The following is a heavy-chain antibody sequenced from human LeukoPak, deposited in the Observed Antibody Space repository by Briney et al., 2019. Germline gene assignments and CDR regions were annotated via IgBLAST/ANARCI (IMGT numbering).Heavy chain of an antibody. CDR1: GGSISSNGYY. CDR3: ARVFYTYDNTGYSMTFDS. CDR2: FYYTGST. Sequence: SETLSLTCTVSGGSISSNGYYWGWIRQPPGKGLEWIGSFYYTGSTFYSPSLKSRVTISVDTSKNQFSLKLRSVTAADTAVYYCARVFYTYDNTGYSMTFDSWGQGTLVTVSS. J-gene: IGHJ4*02. D-gene: IGHD3-22*01. V-gene: IGHV4-39*07.